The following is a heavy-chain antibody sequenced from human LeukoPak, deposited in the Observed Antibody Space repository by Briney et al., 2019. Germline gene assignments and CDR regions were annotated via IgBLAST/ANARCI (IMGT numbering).Heavy chain of an antibody. CDR3: AKDKSPHSSSFGY. D-gene: IGHD6-13*01. J-gene: IGHJ4*02. V-gene: IGHV3-9*01. Sequence: PGRSLRLSCAASGFTFDDYAMHWVRQAPGKGLAWVSGISWNSGSIGYADSVKGRFTISRDNAKNSLYLQMNSLRAEDTALYYCAKDKSPHSSSFGYWGQGTLVTVSS. CDR2: ISWNSGSI. CDR1: GFTFDDYA.